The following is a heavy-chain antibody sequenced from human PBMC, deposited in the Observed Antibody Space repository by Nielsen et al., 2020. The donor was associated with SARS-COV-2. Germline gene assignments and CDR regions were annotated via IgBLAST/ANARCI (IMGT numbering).Heavy chain of an antibody. J-gene: IGHJ4*02. CDR3: AKGDGGIYYFDY. CDR2: IRGSGV. V-gene: IGHV3-23*01. CDR1: GFSLSSHW. D-gene: IGHD4-23*01. Sequence: GGSLRLSCAASGFSLSSHWMHWVRQAPGKGLEWVSTIRGSGVYADSVKGRFTISRDNSKDTLYLQLNSLRADDTAVYYCAKGDGGIYYFDYWGQGTLVTVSS.